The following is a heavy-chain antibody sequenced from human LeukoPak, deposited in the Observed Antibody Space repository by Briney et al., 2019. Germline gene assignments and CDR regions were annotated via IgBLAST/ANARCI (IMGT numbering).Heavy chain of an antibody. V-gene: IGHV1-46*01. CDR2: INPSGGST. J-gene: IGHJ5*02. CDR1: GYTFTSYY. CDR3: ARVRSITMVRGENWFDP. Sequence: GASVKVSCKASGYTFTSYYMHWVRQAPGQGLEWMGIINPSGGSTSYAQKFQGRVTMTRDTSTSTVYMELGSLRSEDTAVYYCARVRSITMVRGENWFDPWGQGTLVTVSS. D-gene: IGHD3-10*01.